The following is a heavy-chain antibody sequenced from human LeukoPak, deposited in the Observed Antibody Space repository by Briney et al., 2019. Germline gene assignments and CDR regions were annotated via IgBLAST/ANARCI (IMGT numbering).Heavy chain of an antibody. CDR3: ARTDIGDWGYFDY. Sequence: GGSLRPSCAASGFTFSSYEMNWVRQAPGKGLEWVSYISSSGSTIYYADSVKGRFTISRDNAKNSLYLQMNSLRAEDTAVYYCARTDIGDWGYFDYWGQGTLVTVSS. CDR2: ISSSGSTI. J-gene: IGHJ4*02. CDR1: GFTFSSYE. D-gene: IGHD3/OR15-3a*01. V-gene: IGHV3-48*03.